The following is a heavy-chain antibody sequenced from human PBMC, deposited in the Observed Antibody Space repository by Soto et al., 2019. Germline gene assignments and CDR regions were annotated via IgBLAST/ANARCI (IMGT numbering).Heavy chain of an antibody. CDR3: AKVPSYYYDSSGYHYGMDV. CDR1: GFTVSNTY. CDR2: IYSDGRT. V-gene: IGHV3-53*01. Sequence: GGSLRLSCAASGFTVSNTYMSWVRQAPGKGLECVSIIYSDGRTFYADSVKGRFTISRDNSKNTLFLQMNSLREEDTAVYYCAKVPSYYYDSSGYHYGMDVWGLGTTVTVSS. J-gene: IGHJ6*02. D-gene: IGHD3-22*01.